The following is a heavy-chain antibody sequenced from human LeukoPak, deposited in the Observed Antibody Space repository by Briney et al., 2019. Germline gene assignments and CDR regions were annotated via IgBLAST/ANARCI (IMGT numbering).Heavy chain of an antibody. V-gene: IGHV4-34*01. CDR3: ARGIVVVTATPLTAPFDY. Sequence: SETLSLTCAVYGGSFSGYYWSWIRQPPGKGLEWIGSIYYSGSTNYNPSLKSRVTISVDTSKNQFSLKLSSVTAADTAVYYCARGIVVVTATPLTAPFDYWGQGTLVTVSS. J-gene: IGHJ4*02. CDR1: GGSFSGYY. D-gene: IGHD2-21*02. CDR2: IYYSGST.